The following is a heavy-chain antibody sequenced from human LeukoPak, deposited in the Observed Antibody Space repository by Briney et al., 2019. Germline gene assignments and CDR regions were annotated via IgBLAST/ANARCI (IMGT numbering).Heavy chain of an antibody. J-gene: IGHJ5*02. Sequence: GGSLRLSCAASGFTFSSYAMSWVRQAPGKGLEWVSAVSDSGSSTYYADSVKGRFTISRDNAKNSLYLQMNSLRAEDTAVYYCARAGPPAFDPWGQGTLVTVSS. CDR3: ARAGPPAFDP. V-gene: IGHV3-23*01. CDR1: GFTFSSYA. CDR2: VSDSGSST.